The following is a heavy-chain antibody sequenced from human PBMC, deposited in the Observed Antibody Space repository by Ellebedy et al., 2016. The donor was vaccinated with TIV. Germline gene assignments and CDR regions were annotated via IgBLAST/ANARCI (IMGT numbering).Heavy chain of an antibody. CDR1: GFTFSSYA. D-gene: IGHD6-19*01. V-gene: IGHV3-23*01. CDR3: AKGTSSGWYFDS. J-gene: IGHJ4*02. CDR2: MRGTAGST. Sequence: PGGSLRLSCAASGFTFSSYAMTWVRQAPGKGLEWVSAMRGTAGSTNYADSVKGRFTISRDNSKNTLYLQMNDLRVEDTAVYYCAKGTSSGWYFDSWGQGTLVTVPS.